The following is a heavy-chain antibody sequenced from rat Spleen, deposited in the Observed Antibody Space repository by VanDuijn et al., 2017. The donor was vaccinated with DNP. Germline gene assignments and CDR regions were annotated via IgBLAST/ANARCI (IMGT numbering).Heavy chain of an antibody. CDR2: INSAGST. D-gene: IGHD1-5*01. Sequence: EVQLQESGPGLVEPSQSLSLTCSVTGYSITGCCRWTWIRKFPGHKLEWMGYINSAGSTNYNPSLKGRISITSDTSKNQFFLQVNSVTTEDTATYYCARWNIGTSTLDYWGQGVMVTVSS. CDR1: GYSITGCCR. V-gene: IGHV3-3*01. CDR3: ARWNIGTSTLDY. J-gene: IGHJ2*01.